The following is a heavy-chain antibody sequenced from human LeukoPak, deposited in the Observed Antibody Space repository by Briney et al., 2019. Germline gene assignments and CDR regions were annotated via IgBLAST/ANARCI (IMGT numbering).Heavy chain of an antibody. CDR2: IYYSGST. CDR1: GGSISSGGYY. D-gene: IGHD5-18*01. J-gene: IGHJ4*02. Sequence: TSRTLSLTCTVSGGSISSGGYYWSWIRQHPGKGLEWIGYIYYSGSTYYNPSLKSRVTISVDTSKNQFSLKLSSVTAADTAVCYCARHTAMGDYFDYWGQGTLVTVSS. V-gene: IGHV4-31*03. CDR3: ARHTAMGDYFDY.